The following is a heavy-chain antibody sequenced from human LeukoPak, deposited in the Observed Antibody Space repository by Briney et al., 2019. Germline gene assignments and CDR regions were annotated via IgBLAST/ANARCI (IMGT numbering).Heavy chain of an antibody. CDR2: IYSGDNT. CDR1: GFTVSNNY. D-gene: IGHD3-16*01. V-gene: IGHV3-66*02. J-gene: IGHJ4*02. Sequence: GGSLRLSCAASGFTVSNNYMSWVRHAPGKGLEWVSFIYSGDNTFYVEAVKGRFNIYRENSKNTLILQMNRVRAEDTSVYYCAARRVLDASFDYWGQGTLVTVSS. CDR3: AARRVLDASFDY.